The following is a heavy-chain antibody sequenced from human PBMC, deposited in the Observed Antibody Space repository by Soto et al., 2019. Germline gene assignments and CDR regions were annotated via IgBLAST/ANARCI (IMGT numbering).Heavy chain of an antibody. CDR1: GGSITSYY. CDR3: AAAPRY. CDR2: IYHSGST. Sequence: SETLSLTSAVSGGSITSYYWSWIRQAPGKGLEWIGYIYHSGSTDYNPSLKSRVTMSLDTSKNQVSLRLTSVTAADTAVYYCAAAPRYWGKGTLVTVSS. D-gene: IGHD6-13*01. V-gene: IGHV4-59*01. J-gene: IGHJ4*02.